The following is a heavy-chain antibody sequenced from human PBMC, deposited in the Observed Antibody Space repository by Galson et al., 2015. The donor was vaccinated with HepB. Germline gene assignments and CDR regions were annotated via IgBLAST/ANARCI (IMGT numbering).Heavy chain of an antibody. CDR1: GLRFSGSG. J-gene: IGHJ4*02. D-gene: IGHD3-10*01. Sequence: SLRLSCAASGLRFSGSGMHWVRQAPGKGLEWVAVIQYDGSNKVYADSVKGRFTISRDNSKNTLYLQMNSLRAEDTAVYYCARVAVFLWFGDVTGYYFDYWGQGTLVTVSS. V-gene: IGHV3-33*01. CDR2: IQYDGSNK. CDR3: ARVAVFLWFGDVTGYYFDY.